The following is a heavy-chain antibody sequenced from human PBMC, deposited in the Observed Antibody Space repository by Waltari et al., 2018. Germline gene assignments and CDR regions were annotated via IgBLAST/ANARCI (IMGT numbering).Heavy chain of an antibody. CDR2: IDSTSTYI. CDR1: GFMFSTFT. D-gene: IGHD5-12*01. CDR3: ASEARGYDY. J-gene: IGHJ4*02. Sequence: EVQLEESGGGLVKPGGSLRLSCAASGFMFSTFTMNWVRQAPGKGMEWVSSIDSTSTYIYHAESVKGRFTISRDNAKNSLYLQMNGLRVEDTGVYYCASEARGYDYWGQGTLVTVSS. V-gene: IGHV3-21*02.